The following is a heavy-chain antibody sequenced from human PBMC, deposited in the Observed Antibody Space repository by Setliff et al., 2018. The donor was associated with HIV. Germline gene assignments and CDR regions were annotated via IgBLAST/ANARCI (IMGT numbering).Heavy chain of an antibody. V-gene: IGHV1-18*01. CDR1: GYTFTSYG. CDR3: ARDLFRWAAAGPNYFDS. CDR2: ISAYNGHT. D-gene: IGHD6-13*01. J-gene: IGHJ4*02. Sequence: ASVKVSCKASGYTFTSYGISWVRQAPGQGLEWMGWISAYNGHTDFAQKFQGRITLTTDTSSNTAYMELRSLRSDDTAIYYCARDLFRWAAAGPNYFDSWGQGTLVTV.